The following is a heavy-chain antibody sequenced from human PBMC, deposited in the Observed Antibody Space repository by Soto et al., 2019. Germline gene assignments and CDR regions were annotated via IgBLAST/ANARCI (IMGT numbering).Heavy chain of an antibody. Sequence: EVHLVESGGGLVQPAGSLTLPCAGSGFTFSNHWMNWVRQAPGKRLEWVANLKADGSAKYYVDYVKGRFTSWGDNAKKSLYLQMNGRRAEDADVYYFARARGIDSWCQGTLVTVSS. CDR3: ARARGIDS. V-gene: IGHV3-7*03. J-gene: IGHJ4*02. CDR1: GFTFSNHW. CDR2: LKADGSAK. D-gene: IGHD3-16*01.